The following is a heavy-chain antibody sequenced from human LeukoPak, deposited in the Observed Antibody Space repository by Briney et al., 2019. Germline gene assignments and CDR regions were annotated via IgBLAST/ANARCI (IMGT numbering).Heavy chain of an antibody. Sequence: PGGSLRLSCAASGFTFNNYGMHWVRQAPGKGLEWVAAISNDGRSKSYADSVKGRFTISRDFSKNTLYLQMNSLRAEDTAVYYCAELGITMIGGVWGKGTTVTVSS. CDR2: ISNDGRSK. V-gene: IGHV3-30*18. J-gene: IGHJ6*04. CDR1: GFTFNNYG. D-gene: IGHD3-10*02. CDR3: AELGITMIGGV.